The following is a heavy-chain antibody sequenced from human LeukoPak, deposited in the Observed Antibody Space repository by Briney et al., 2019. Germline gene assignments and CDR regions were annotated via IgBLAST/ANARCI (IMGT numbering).Heavy chain of an antibody. Sequence: SETLSLTCTVSGASMSSYYGSWVRQPAGRGREWVGRIYISGSTNSNPSLKSRVTLSVETSKNQFSRKLRSVAAADAAGYSWTREVCYNGSGATDAFDISGPGAMLTVSS. V-gene: IGHV4-4*07. CDR1: GASMSSYY. J-gene: IGHJ3*02. CDR3: TREVCYNGSGATDAFDI. CDR2: IYISGST. D-gene: IGHD3-22*01.